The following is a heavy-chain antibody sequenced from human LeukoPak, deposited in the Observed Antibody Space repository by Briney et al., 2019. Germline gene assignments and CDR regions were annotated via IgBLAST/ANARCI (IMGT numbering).Heavy chain of an antibody. Sequence: PGGSLRLSCAASGFTFSTYAMNWLRQAPGKGLEWVSGISDRGDSSRYADSVKGRFTISRDSSNNMLYLQMNSLRAEDTAVYYCARDAMIVVVTKAIDYWGQGTLVTVSS. CDR2: ISDRGDSS. V-gene: IGHV3-23*01. CDR1: GFTFSTYA. J-gene: IGHJ4*02. CDR3: ARDAMIVVVTKAIDY. D-gene: IGHD3-22*01.